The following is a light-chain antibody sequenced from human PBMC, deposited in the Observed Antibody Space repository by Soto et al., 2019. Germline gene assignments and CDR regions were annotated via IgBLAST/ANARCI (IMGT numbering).Light chain of an antibody. CDR3: QHYAMSPPFT. J-gene: IGKJ3*01. V-gene: IGKV3-20*01. Sequence: EIVLTQSPGTLSLSPGERATLSCRASQSVSSSYLAWYQQKPGQAPRLLIFGASSRATGIPDRFSGSGSGTGFTLTISGLEPEDFAVYYCQHYAMSPPFTFGPGTKVDIK. CDR1: QSVSSSY. CDR2: GAS.